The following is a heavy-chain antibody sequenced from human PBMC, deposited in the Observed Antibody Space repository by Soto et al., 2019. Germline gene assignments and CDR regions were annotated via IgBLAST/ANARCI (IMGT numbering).Heavy chain of an antibody. CDR3: AAETIDTAMVWTPKNNWFDP. V-gene: IGHV1-58*01. J-gene: IGHJ5*02. CDR1: GFTFTSSA. CDR2: TVVGSGNT. D-gene: IGHD5-18*01. Sequence: SAKVSCKASGFTFTSSAVQWVRQARGQRLEWIGWTVVGSGNTNYAQKFQERVTITRDMSTSTAYMELSSLRSEDTAVYYCAAETIDTAMVWTPKNNWFDPWGQGTLVTVSS.